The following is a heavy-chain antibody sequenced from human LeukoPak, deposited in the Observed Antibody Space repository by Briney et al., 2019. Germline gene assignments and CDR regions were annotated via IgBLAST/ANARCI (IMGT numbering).Heavy chain of an antibody. D-gene: IGHD3-16*01. J-gene: IGHJ4*02. CDR1: GGSISSYY. CDR3: ARLGARGYRT. CDR2: IFYSGST. V-gene: IGHV4-59*04. Sequence: SETLSLTCTVSGGSISSYYWSWIRQPPGKGLEWIGNIFYSGSTYYNPSLKSRVTISVDTSKNQFSLKLSSVAAADTAVYYCARLGARGYRTWGQGTLVTVSS.